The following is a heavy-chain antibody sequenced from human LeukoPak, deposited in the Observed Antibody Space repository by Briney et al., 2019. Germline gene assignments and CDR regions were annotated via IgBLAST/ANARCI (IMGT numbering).Heavy chain of an antibody. Sequence: SVKVSCKASGGTFSRYAISGVGPAPGQGLEWMGGIIPIFGTANHAQKFQGRVTITTDESTSTAYMELSSLRSEDTAVYYCAREAGYSSGWDYWGQGTLVTVSS. CDR1: GGTFSRYA. CDR3: AREAGYSSGWDY. V-gene: IGHV1-69*05. D-gene: IGHD6-19*01. CDR2: IIPIFGTA. J-gene: IGHJ4*02.